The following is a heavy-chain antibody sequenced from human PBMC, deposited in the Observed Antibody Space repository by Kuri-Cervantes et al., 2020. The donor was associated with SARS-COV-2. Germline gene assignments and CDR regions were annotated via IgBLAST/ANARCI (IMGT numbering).Heavy chain of an antibody. Sequence: SCAISGDSVSSNTAAWNWIRQTPSRGLEWLGRTYYNSKWYNDYAVSVKSRIIVNPDTSKNQFSLQLNSVTPEDTAVYYCARTSWREYYYDSSGYYRSDYWGQGTLVTVSS. CDR1: GDSVSSNTAA. D-gene: IGHD3-22*01. CDR2: TYYNSKWYN. J-gene: IGHJ4*02. V-gene: IGHV6-1*01. CDR3: ARTSWREYYYDSSGYYRSDY.